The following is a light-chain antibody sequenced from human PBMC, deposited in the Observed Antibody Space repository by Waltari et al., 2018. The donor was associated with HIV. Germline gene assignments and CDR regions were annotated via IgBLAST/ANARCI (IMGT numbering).Light chain of an antibody. J-gene: IGLJ2*01. CDR3: AVWDDSLGGAV. CDR1: GSNTGTHS. V-gene: IGLV1-47*01. Sequence: QSVVTQPPSASGPPGQRGTIPCSGRGSNTGTHSVHWYQHFPGTAPKLLIYMNDQRPSGVPGRFSGSQSGTSASLAISGLQYDDEADYYCAVWDDSLGGAVFGGGTKLTVL. CDR2: MND.